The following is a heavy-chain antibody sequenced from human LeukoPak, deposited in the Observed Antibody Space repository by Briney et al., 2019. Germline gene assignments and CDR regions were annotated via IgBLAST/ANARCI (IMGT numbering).Heavy chain of an antibody. Sequence: GGSLRLSCAASGFTFDDYGMSWVRQAPGKGLEWVSGINWNGGSTGYADSVKGRFTISRDNAKNTLYLQMNSLRADDTAVYYCARSRWLDAFDYWGQGTLVTVSS. D-gene: IGHD6-19*01. CDR1: GFTFDDYG. CDR3: ARSRWLDAFDY. J-gene: IGHJ4*02. CDR2: INWNGGST. V-gene: IGHV3-20*04.